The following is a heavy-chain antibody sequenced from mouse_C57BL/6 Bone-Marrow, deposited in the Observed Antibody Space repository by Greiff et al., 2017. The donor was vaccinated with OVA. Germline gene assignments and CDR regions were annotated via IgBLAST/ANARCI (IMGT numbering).Heavy chain of an antibody. J-gene: IGHJ4*01. CDR2: INPYNGGT. Sequence: VQLQQSGPVLVKPGASVKMSCKASGYTFTDYYMNWVKQSHGKSLEWIGVINPYNGGTSYNQKFKGKATLTVDKSSSTAYMELNSLTSEASAVYYCAGFYDYVYAMDYWGQGTAVTVTS. D-gene: IGHD2-4*01. CDR3: AGFYDYVYAMDY. CDR1: GYTFTDYY. V-gene: IGHV1-19*01.